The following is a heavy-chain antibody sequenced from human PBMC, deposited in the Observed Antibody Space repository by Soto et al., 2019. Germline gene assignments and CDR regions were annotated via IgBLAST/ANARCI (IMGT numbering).Heavy chain of an antibody. V-gene: IGHV3-66*01. CDR3: ARGRHNFPDYYYDSSGYYYPDY. D-gene: IGHD3-22*01. Sequence: EVQLVESGGGLVQPGGSLRLSCAASGFTVSSNYMSWVRQAPGKGLEWVSAIYSGGSTYYADSVKGRFTISRDNSKNTLYLQMNSLRAEDTAVYYCARGRHNFPDYYYDSSGYYYPDYWGQGTLVTVSS. J-gene: IGHJ4*02. CDR2: IYSGGST. CDR1: GFTVSSNY.